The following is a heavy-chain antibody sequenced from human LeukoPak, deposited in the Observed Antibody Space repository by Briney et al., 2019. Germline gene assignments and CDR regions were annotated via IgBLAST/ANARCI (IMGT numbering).Heavy chain of an antibody. J-gene: IGHJ6*03. Sequence: GEALQISSHGACNSFTSNWIAWGRRLAGKGGEWRGIIYPSDSDTRYSPSFQGQVTISADESLSTAYLQWTSLKASDTAMYYCAKSHSCSTTGCYAVRGYMDVWGKGTTVTVS. CDR1: CNSFTSNW. CDR3: AKSHSCSTTGCYAVRGYMDV. V-gene: IGHV5-51*01. CDR2: IYPSDSDT. D-gene: IGHD2-2*01.